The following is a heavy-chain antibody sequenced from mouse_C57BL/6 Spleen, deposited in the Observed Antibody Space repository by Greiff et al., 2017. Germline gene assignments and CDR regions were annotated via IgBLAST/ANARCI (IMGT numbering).Heavy chain of an antibody. CDR2: IDPSDSYT. CDR3: AKKGFHSTHDY. V-gene: IGHV1-69*01. CDR1: GYTFTSYW. D-gene: IGHD2-5*01. Sequence: QVQLQQPGAELVMPGASVKLSCKASGYTFTSYWMHWVKQRPGQGLEWIGEIDPSDSYTNYNQKFKGKSILTVDKSSSTAYMQLSSLTTEDSAVYYGAKKGFHSTHDYWGQGTTLTVSS. J-gene: IGHJ2*01.